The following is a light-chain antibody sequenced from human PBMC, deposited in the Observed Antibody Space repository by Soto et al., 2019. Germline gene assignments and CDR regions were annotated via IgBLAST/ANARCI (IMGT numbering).Light chain of an antibody. CDR2: ANS. J-gene: IGLJ3*02. CDR3: QSYDSSLRGAWV. V-gene: IGLV1-40*01. Sequence: QPVLTQPPSVSGAPGQRVTISCTGSSSNIGAGYDVHWFQQLPGTAPKLLMYANSNRPSGVPERFSGSKSGTSASLAITGLQAEDEADYYCQSYDSSLRGAWVFGGGTQLTVL. CDR1: SSNIGAGYD.